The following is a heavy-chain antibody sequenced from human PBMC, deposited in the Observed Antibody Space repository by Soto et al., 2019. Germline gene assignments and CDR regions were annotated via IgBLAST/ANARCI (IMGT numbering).Heavy chain of an antibody. Sequence: GASVKVSCKASGDTFSTYTFTWVRPAPGQGLEWMGGIIPIFGTPNYAQKFEGRVTISADQSTSTAYMELSSLRSDDTAVYYCARDRGGSYTYYFDYWGQGTPVTVPS. J-gene: IGHJ4*02. D-gene: IGHD1-26*01. V-gene: IGHV1-69*13. CDR2: IIPIFGTP. CDR3: ARDRGGSYTYYFDY. CDR1: GDTFSTYT.